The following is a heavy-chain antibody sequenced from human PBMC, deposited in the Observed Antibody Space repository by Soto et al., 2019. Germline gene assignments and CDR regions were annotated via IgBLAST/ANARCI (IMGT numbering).Heavy chain of an antibody. Sequence: QVQLVQSGAEVQKPGSSVKVSCKASGGTFSSYAISWVRQAPGQGLEWMGGIIPIFGTANYAQKFQGRVTITADESTSTAYMELSSLRSEDTAVYYCARDGMVRGVSVSSPANYGMDVWGQGTTVTVSS. J-gene: IGHJ6*02. CDR3: ARDGMVRGVSVSSPANYGMDV. D-gene: IGHD3-10*01. V-gene: IGHV1-69*01. CDR2: IIPIFGTA. CDR1: GGTFSSYA.